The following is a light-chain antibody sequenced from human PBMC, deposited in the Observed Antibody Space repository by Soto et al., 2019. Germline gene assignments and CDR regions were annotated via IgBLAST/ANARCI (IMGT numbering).Light chain of an antibody. CDR3: SSYTSSSHVV. V-gene: IGLV2-18*02. CDR1: SSDVGSYNR. CDR2: EVS. Sequence: QSVLTQPPSVSGSPGQSVTISCTGTSSDVGSYNRVSWYQQPPGTAPKLMIYEVSNRPSGVPDRFSGSKSGNTASLIISGLQAEDEADYYCSSYTSSSHVVFGGGTKLTVL. J-gene: IGLJ2*01.